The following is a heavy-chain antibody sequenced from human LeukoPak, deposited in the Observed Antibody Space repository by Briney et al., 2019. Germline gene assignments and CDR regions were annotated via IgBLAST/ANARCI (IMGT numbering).Heavy chain of an antibody. Sequence: PSETLSLTCAVSGGSISSGGYSWSWIRQPPGKGLEWIGYIYHSGSTYYNPSLKSRVTISVDRSKNQFSLKLSSVTAADTAVYYCARDNYYDSSNYPPVRYFQHWGQGTLVTVSS. CDR2: IYHSGST. D-gene: IGHD3-22*01. J-gene: IGHJ1*01. CDR3: ARDNYYDSSNYPPVRYFQH. V-gene: IGHV4-30-2*01. CDR1: GGSISSGGYS.